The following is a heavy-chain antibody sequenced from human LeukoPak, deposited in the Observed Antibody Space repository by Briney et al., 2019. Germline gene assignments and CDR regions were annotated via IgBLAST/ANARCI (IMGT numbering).Heavy chain of an antibody. CDR1: GGSISSTNW. CDR3: ARSPFGGVDY. CDR2: MYHSGST. D-gene: IGHD3-16*01. J-gene: IGHJ4*02. V-gene: IGHV4-4*02. Sequence: PSETRSLTCAVSGGSISSTNWWTWVRQPPGKGLEWIGEMYHSGSTNSNPSLKSRVTISVDKPKNQFSLKMSSVTAADTAVYYCARSPFGGVDYWGQGTLVTVSS.